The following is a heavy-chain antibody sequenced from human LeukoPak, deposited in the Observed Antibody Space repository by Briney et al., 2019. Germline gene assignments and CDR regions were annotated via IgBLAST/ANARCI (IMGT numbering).Heavy chain of an antibody. V-gene: IGHV4-31*03. CDR2: IHPSGML. Sequence: SQTLSLTCTVSGASFNSDDQYWNWIRQSPGKGLEWIGSIHPSGMLYNNPSLESRVTMSRDTSKNQFSLNLNSVTAADTAVYYCASSVLGYDILTGYYPGFVDYWGQGTLVTVSS. J-gene: IGHJ4*02. CDR3: ASSVLGYDILTGYYPGFVDY. CDR1: GASFNSDDQY. D-gene: IGHD3-9*01.